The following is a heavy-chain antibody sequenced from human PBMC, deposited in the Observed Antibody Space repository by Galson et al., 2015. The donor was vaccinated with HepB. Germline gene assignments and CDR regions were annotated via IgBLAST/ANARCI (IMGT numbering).Heavy chain of an antibody. Sequence: SVKVSCKASGYTFTSYAMNWARQAPGQGLEWMGWINTNTGNPMYAQGFTGRFVFSLDTSVSTAYLQISSLTAEDTAVYYCARGPVIVVVVAVSATYYYGSDVWAQGPTVAVSS. V-gene: IGHV7-4-1*02. CDR3: ARGPVIVVVVAVSATYYYGSDV. J-gene: IGHJ6*02. CDR1: GYTFTSYA. D-gene: IGHD2-15*01. CDR2: INTNTGNP.